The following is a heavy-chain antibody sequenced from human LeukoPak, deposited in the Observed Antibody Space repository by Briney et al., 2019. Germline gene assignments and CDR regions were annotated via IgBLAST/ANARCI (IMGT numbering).Heavy chain of an antibody. Sequence: PSETLSLTCTVSPASINGYFWSWSRQPPGKGPEWIGYIYSSGSTKYNPSLKSRVTISVDTSKNQFSLKLSSVTAADTAFYYCASARVGYCNSSSCYAIPFDYWGQGTLVTVSS. D-gene: IGHD2-2*01. CDR3: ASARVGYCNSSSCYAIPFDY. CDR1: PASINGYF. J-gene: IGHJ4*02. V-gene: IGHV4-59*01. CDR2: IYSSGST.